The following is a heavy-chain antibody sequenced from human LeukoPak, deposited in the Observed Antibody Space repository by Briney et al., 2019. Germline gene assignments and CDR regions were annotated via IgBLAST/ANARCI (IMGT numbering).Heavy chain of an antibody. CDR3: ARDRSSSWYPYFDY. V-gene: IGHV3-7*03. D-gene: IGHD6-13*01. CDR2: IKPDGSEK. J-gene: IGHJ4*02. Sequence: PGGSLRLSCAASGLTFSSYWMSWVRQAPGKGLEWVANIKPDGSEKYYVDSVKGRFTISRDNAKNSLYLQMNSLRADDTAVYYCARDRSSSWYPYFDYWGQGTLVTVSS. CDR1: GLTFSSYW.